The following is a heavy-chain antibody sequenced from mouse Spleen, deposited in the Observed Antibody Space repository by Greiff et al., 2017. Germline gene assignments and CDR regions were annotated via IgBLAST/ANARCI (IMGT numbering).Heavy chain of an antibody. CDR2: IWSGGST. CDR1: GFSLTSYG. J-gene: IGHJ3*01. V-gene: IGHV2-2*02. Sequence: VKVVESGPGLVQPSQSLSITCTVSGFSLTSYGVHWVRQSPGKGLEWLGVIWSGGSTDYNAAFISRLSISKDNSKSQVFFKMNSLQANDTAIYYCARNGAPGFAYWGQGTLVTVSA. CDR3: ARNGAPGFAY.